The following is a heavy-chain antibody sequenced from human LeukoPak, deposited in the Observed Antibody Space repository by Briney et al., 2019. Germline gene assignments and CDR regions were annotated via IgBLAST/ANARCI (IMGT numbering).Heavy chain of an antibody. CDR3: ARCLWSSSRYMDS. V-gene: IGHV3-30*04. CDR1: GFTFSSYA. CDR2: ISYDGSNK. D-gene: IGHD3-3*01. J-gene: IGHJ5*01. Sequence: PGGSLRLSCAASGFTFSSYAMHWVRQAPGKGLEWVAVISYDGSNKYYADSVKGRFTISRDNSKNTLYLQMNSLTVEDTAIYYCARCLWSSSRYMDSWGQGTLVTVSA.